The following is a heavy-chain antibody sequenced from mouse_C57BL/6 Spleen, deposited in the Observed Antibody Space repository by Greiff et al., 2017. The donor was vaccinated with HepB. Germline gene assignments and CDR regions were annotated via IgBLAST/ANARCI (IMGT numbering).Heavy chain of an antibody. CDR2: TFYSGIT. V-gene: IGHV3-3*01. Sequence: EVQRVESGPSLVRPSQTLSLTCTVTGFSINSDCYWIWIRQFPGNKLEYIGYTFYSGITYYNPSLESRTYITRDTSKNQFSLKLSSVTTEDTATYYCARGSSGYDYAMDYWGEGTSVTVSS. J-gene: IGHJ4*01. CDR3: ARGSSGYDYAMDY. CDR1: GFSINSDCY. D-gene: IGHD3-2*02.